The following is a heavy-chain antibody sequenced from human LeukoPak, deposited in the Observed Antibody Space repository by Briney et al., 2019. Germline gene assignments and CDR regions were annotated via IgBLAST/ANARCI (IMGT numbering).Heavy chain of an antibody. CDR2: IYTSGST. V-gene: IGHV4-4*07. J-gene: IGHJ5*02. D-gene: IGHD3-22*01. CDR1: GGSISSYY. Sequence: SETLSLTCTVSGGSISSYYWSWIRQPAGKGLEWIGRIYTSGSTNYNPSLKSRVTMSVDTSKNQFSLKLSSVTAADTAVYYCARDGYYYDSSGYYFWDWLDPWGQGTLVTVSS. CDR3: ARDGYYYDSSGYYFWDWLDP.